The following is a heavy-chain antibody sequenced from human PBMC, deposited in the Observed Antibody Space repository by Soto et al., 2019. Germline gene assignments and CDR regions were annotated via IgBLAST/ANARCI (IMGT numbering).Heavy chain of an antibody. CDR1: GGTFSNYA. V-gene: IGHV1-69*12. D-gene: IGHD6-19*01. J-gene: IGHJ6*02. Sequence: QVQLVQSGAEVKKPGSSVKVSCKASGGTFSNYAFSWVRQAPGQGLEWVGGIMPICGRADYAQKFRGRVTITADESTSSAQMELSSLRSEDTAFYYCARWLKGAGIGGNYYYGMDVWGQGTTVTVSS. CDR3: ARWLKGAGIGGNYYYGMDV. CDR2: IMPICGRA.